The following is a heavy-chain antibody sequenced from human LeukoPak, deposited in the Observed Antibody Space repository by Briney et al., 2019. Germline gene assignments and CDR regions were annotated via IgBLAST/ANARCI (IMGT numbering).Heavy chain of an antibody. Sequence: AASVKVSCKASGYTFTSYDINWVRQATGQGLEWMGWMNPNSGNTGYAQKFQGRVTMTRNTSISTAYMELSSLRSEDTAVYYCARSVVVVAAYYMDVWGKGTTVTISS. V-gene: IGHV1-8*01. CDR2: MNPNSGNT. J-gene: IGHJ6*03. CDR3: ARSVVVVAAYYMDV. CDR1: GYTFTSYD. D-gene: IGHD2-15*01.